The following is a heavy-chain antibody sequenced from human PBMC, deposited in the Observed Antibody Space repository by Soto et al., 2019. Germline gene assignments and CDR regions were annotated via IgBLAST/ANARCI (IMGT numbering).Heavy chain of an antibody. CDR1: GFTFSSYG. Sequence: QVQLVESGGGVVQPGRSLRLSCAASGFTFSSYGMHWVRQAPRKGLEWVAVISYDGSNKYYADSVKGRFTISRDNSKNTLYLQMNSLRAEDTAVYYCAKDSETTVTIEGVDYWGQGTLVTVSS. J-gene: IGHJ4*02. D-gene: IGHD4-17*01. CDR3: AKDSETTVTIEGVDY. V-gene: IGHV3-30*18. CDR2: ISYDGSNK.